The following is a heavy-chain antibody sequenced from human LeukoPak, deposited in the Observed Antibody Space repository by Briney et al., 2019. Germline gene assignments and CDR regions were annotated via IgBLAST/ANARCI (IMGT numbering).Heavy chain of an antibody. Sequence: GGSLSLSCAASGFTFSSFAMSWVRQTPGKGLEWVSTISGSGASIYYADSVKGRFTISRDNSKNTLYLQMNSLRAEDTAVYYCAKEDCRGGSCYSGYFYYGMDVWGQGTTVTVSS. J-gene: IGHJ6*02. CDR2: ISGSGASI. V-gene: IGHV3-23*01. CDR1: GFTFSSFA. D-gene: IGHD2-15*01. CDR3: AKEDCRGGSCYSGYFYYGMDV.